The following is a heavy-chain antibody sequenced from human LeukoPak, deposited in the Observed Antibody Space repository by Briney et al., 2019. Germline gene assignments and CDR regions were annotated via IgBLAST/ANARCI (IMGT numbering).Heavy chain of an antibody. J-gene: IGHJ4*02. CDR1: GGSISNYY. CDR2: IYYSGST. Sequence: SETLSLTCTVSGGSISNYYWTWIRQPPGMGLEWIAYIYYSGSTNYNPSLKSRVTISVDTSKNQFSLKLSSVTAADTAVYYCARDLGDGYNYGPFDYWGQGTLVTVSS. D-gene: IGHD5-24*01. V-gene: IGHV4-59*12. CDR3: ARDLGDGYNYGPFDY.